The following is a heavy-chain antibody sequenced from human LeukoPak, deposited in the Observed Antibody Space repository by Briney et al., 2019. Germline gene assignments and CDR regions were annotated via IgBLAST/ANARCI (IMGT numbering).Heavy chain of an antibody. CDR2: ISWNSGSI. Sequence: GGSLRLSCAASGFTFSSYSMNWVRQAPGKGLEWVSGISWNSGSIGYADSVKGRFTISRDNAKNSLYLQMNSLRAEDMALYYCAKDIGTSSRYAFDIWGQGTMVTVSS. V-gene: IGHV3-9*03. CDR3: AKDIGTSSRYAFDI. CDR1: GFTFSSYS. D-gene: IGHD6-13*01. J-gene: IGHJ3*02.